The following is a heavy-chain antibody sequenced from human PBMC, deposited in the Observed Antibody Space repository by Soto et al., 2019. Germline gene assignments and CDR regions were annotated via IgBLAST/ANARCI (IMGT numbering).Heavy chain of an antibody. D-gene: IGHD1-26*01. CDR1: GYTFTSYA. CDR3: ARVGATYYFDY. CDR2: INAGFGTT. V-gene: IGHV1-3*01. Sequence: ASVKVSCKASGYTFTSYAMHWVRQAPGQRLEWMGWINAGFGTTKYAQKFQGRVTITADESTSTAYMELSSLRSEDTAVYYCARVGATYYFDYWGQGTLVTVSS. J-gene: IGHJ4*02.